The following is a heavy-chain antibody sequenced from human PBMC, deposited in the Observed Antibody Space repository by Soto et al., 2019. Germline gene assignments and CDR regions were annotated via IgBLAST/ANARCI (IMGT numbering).Heavy chain of an antibody. CDR1: GFSFSTYA. J-gene: IGHJ4*02. V-gene: IGHV3-30-3*01. D-gene: IGHD3-9*01. Sequence: QVQLVESGGGVVQPGRSLRLSCAASGFSFSTYAMHWVRQTPGKGLEWVAVISYDGDHKYYTDSVKGRFTISRDNSKNTLYLLMTSPRREDTAIYYCARDPAPQYNDKLTGYFHFDYWGQGTLVTVSS. CDR2: ISYDGDHK. CDR3: ARDPAPQYNDKLTGYFHFDY.